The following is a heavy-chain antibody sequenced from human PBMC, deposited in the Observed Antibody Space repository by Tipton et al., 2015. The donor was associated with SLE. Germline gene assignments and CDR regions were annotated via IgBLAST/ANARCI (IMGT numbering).Heavy chain of an antibody. CDR1: GGSISSSNYY. CDR2: TSYSGST. V-gene: IGHV4-39*07. CDR3: ARDRGWELQKYIWFDP. D-gene: IGHD1-26*01. J-gene: IGHJ5*02. Sequence: TLSLTCTVSGGSISSSNYYWGWIRQPPGKGLEWIGSTSYSGSTYYNPSLKSRVTISLDTSKNQFSLRLSSVTAADTAVYYCARDRGWELQKYIWFDPWGRGTLVTVSS.